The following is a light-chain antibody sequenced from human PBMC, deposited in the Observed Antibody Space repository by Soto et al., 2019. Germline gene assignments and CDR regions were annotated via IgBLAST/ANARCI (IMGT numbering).Light chain of an antibody. V-gene: IGKV1-16*02. CDR3: QQYNTYPLT. CDR1: QGIRNY. J-gene: IGKJ4*01. CDR2: GAS. Sequence: DIQMTQTPSSLSASVGDRVTITCRASQGIRNYLAWFQQKPGEAPKSLIYGASSLQSGVPSKFSGSGSGTDFTLTISSLQPEDFGTYYCQQYNTYPLTFGGGTKVEIK.